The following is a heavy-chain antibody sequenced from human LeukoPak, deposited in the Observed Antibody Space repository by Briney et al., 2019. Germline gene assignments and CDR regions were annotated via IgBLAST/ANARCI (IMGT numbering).Heavy chain of an antibody. V-gene: IGHV3-33*08. CDR1: GFTFSSYA. D-gene: IGHD6-13*01. Sequence: GGSLTLSCSASGFTFSSYAMHWVRQPPRKGLEWGAGVWYDGSNKYYADSVKGRFTISRDNSKDTLYLQMNSLSAEDTAVYYCARGSTYSSSWYWKGTPFDYWGQGTLVTVSS. CDR2: VWYDGSNK. J-gene: IGHJ4*02. CDR3: ARGSTYSSSWYWKGTPFDY.